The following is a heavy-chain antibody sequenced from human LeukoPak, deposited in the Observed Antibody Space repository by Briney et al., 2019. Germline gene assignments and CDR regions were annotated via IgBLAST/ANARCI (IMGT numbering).Heavy chain of an antibody. V-gene: IGHV3-74*01. Sequence: PGGSLRLSCAASGFTFSSYWMHWVRQAPGKGLVWVSRINSDGSSTTYADSVKGRFTISRDNAKNALYLQMNSLRVEDTAVYFCARDVRYSPDYWGQGTLVTVSS. CDR2: INSDGSST. D-gene: IGHD5-12*01. J-gene: IGHJ4*02. CDR1: GFTFSSYW. CDR3: ARDVRYSPDY.